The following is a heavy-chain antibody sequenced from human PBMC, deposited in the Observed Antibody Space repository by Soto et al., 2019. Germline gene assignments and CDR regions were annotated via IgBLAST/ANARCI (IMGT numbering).Heavy chain of an antibody. CDR1: GYTFTSYY. V-gene: IGHV1-2*04. CDR2: INPNSGGT. Sequence: ASVKVSCKASGYTFTSYYMHWVRQAPGQGLEWMGWINPNSGGTNYAQKFQGWVTMTRDTSISTAYMELSRLRSDDAAVYYCARGGHIVVVTAIHWFDPWGQGTLVTVSS. J-gene: IGHJ5*02. CDR3: ARGGHIVVVTAIHWFDP. D-gene: IGHD2-21*02.